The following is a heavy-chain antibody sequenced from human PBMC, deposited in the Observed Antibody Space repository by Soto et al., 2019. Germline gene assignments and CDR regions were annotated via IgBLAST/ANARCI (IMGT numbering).Heavy chain of an antibody. CDR3: ARSYCSGGSCYEDYYYGMDV. V-gene: IGHV1-69*13. CDR2: IIPIFGTA. J-gene: IGHJ6*02. Sequence: ASVKVSCKASGGTFSSYAISWVRQAPGQGLEWMGGIIPIFGTANYAQKFQGRVTITADESTSTAYMELSSLRSDDTAVYYCARSYCSGGSCYEDYYYGMDVWGQGTTVTVSS. CDR1: GGTFSSYA. D-gene: IGHD2-15*01.